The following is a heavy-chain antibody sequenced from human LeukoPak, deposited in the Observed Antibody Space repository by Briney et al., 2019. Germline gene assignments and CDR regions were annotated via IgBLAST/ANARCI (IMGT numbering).Heavy chain of an antibody. CDR3: ARRSYSGLFDY. CDR2: IYYSGST. J-gene: IGHJ4*02. D-gene: IGHD5-12*01. V-gene: IGHV4-59*08. CDR1: GGSISSYY. Sequence: SETLSLTCTVSGGSISSYYWSWIRQPPGKGLEWIGYIYYSGSTNYNPSLKSRVTISVDTSKNQFSLKLSSVTAADTAVYYCARRSYSGLFDYWGQGTLVTVSS.